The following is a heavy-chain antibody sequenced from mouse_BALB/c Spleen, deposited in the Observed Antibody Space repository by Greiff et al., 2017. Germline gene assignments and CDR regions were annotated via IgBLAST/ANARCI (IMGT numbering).Heavy chain of an antibody. CDR1: GFSLTSYG. D-gene: IGHD2-1*01. J-gene: IGHJ4*01. CDR2: IWAGGST. CDR3: ASYYGNYDAMDY. Sequence: VKVVESGPGLVAPSQSLSITCTVSGFSLTSYGVHWVRQPPGKGLEWLGVIWAGGSTNYNSALMSRLSISKDNSKSQVFLKMNSLQTDDTAMYYCASYYGNYDAMDYWGQGTSVTVSS. V-gene: IGHV2-9*02.